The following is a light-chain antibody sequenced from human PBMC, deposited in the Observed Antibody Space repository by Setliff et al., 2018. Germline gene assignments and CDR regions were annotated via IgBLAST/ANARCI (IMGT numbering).Light chain of an antibody. V-gene: IGLV2-8*01. CDR3: SSYEGSNNYV. J-gene: IGLJ1*01. Sequence: QSVLTQPPSASGSPGQSVTISCTGASSDFGSYKYVSWYQQHPGKAPKLMIYEVSKRPSGVPDRFSGSKPGNTASLTVSGLQAEGEADYYCSSYEGSNNYVFGTGTKVTVL. CDR1: SSDFGSYKY. CDR2: EVS.